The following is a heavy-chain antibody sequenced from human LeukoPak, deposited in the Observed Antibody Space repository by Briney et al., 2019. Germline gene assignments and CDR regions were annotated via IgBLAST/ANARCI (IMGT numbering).Heavy chain of an antibody. Sequence: GGSLRLSCAASGFTFSNYNMNWVRQAPGKGLECIAYISSSSSTIYYADSVKGRFTISRDNAKNSLFLHMNSLRAEDTALYYCARENFADLFDFWGQGALVTVSS. D-gene: IGHD1-7*01. CDR3: ARENFADLFDF. CDR1: GFTFSNYN. V-gene: IGHV3-48*01. CDR2: ISSSSSTI. J-gene: IGHJ4*02.